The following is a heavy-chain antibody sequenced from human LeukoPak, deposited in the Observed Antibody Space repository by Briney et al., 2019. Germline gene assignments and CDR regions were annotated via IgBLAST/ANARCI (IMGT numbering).Heavy chain of an antibody. V-gene: IGHV4-59*01. CDR3: AGRLWRRDGYDLSAFDI. J-gene: IGHJ3*02. Sequence: SETLSLICTVSGGSISSFYWNWIRQPPGKGLEWIGYIYYSGSTNYNPSLKSRVTISVDTSKNQFSLKLSSVTAADTAVYYCAGRLWRRDGYDLSAFDIWGQGTMVTVSS. CDR1: GGSISSFY. D-gene: IGHD5-24*01. CDR2: IYYSGST.